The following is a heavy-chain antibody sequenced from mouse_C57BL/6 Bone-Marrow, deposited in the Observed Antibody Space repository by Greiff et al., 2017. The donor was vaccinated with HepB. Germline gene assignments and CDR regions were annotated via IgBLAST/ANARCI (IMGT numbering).Heavy chain of an antibody. V-gene: IGHV7-3*01. J-gene: IGHJ1*03. CDR2: IRNKANGYTT. CDR1: GFTFTDYY. CDR3: ARYMITTEALDV. D-gene: IGHD1-1*01. Sequence: EVNLVESGGGLVQPGGSLSLSCAASGFTFTDYYMSWVRQPPGKALEWLGFIRNKANGYTTEYSASVKGRFTISRDNSQSILYLQMNALRAEDSATYYCARYMITTEALDVWGTGTTVTVSS.